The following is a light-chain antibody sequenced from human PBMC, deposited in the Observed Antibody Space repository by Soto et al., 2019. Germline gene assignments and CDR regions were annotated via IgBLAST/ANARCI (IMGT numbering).Light chain of an antibody. Sequence: PGERAILSCRASQSVSTFFAWYQQKPGQAPRLLIYDASKRATGIPARFSGSGSGTDFTLTSSSLGPEDFAVYYCQHRFNWPLTFGGGTTVELK. V-gene: IGKV3-11*01. J-gene: IGKJ4*01. CDR3: QHRFNWPLT. CDR2: DAS. CDR1: QSVSTF.